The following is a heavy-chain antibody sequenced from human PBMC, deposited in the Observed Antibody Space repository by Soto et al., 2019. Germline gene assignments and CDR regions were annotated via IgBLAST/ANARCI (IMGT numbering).Heavy chain of an antibody. J-gene: IGHJ6*03. CDR3: ARGYCSSTSCYYYYYYYYMDV. CDR2: INHSGST. CDR1: GGSFSGYY. D-gene: IGHD2-2*01. Sequence: SETLSLTCAVYGGSFSGYYWSWIRQPPGKGLEWIGEINHSGSTNYNPSLKSRVTISVDTSKNQFSLKLSSVTAADTAVYYCARGYCSSTSCYYYYYYYYMDVWGKGTTVTVS. V-gene: IGHV4-34*01.